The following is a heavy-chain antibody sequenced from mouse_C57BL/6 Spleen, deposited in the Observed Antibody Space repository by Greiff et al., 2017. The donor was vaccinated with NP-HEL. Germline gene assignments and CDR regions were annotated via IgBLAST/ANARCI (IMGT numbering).Heavy chain of an antibody. CDR2: IDPSDSET. CDR3: ARRGYYGSLDY. Sequence: QVQLQQPGAELVRPGSSVKLSCKASGYTFTSYWMHWVKQRPIQGLEWIGNIDPSDSETNYNQKFKDKATLTVDKSSSTAYMQLSSLTSEDSAVYYCARRGYYGSLDYWGQGTTLTVSS. CDR1: GYTFTSYW. V-gene: IGHV1-52*01. D-gene: IGHD1-1*01. J-gene: IGHJ2*01.